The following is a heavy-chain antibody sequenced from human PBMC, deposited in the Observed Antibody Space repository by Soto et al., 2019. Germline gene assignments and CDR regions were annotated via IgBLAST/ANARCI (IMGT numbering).Heavy chain of an antibody. CDR3: TRRGRQSANWFDP. J-gene: IGHJ5*02. V-gene: IGHV1-69*06. Sequence: QVQLVQSGADVKTPGSSVKVSCKASGGTFNSFSIDWVRQAPGQGLEWMGGIIPMSGRPNYAQRFQGRVTFSADKSTNTVYMEVNSLTYEETAVYYCTRRGRQSANWFDPWGQGTLVTVSS. CDR1: GGTFNSFS. CDR2: IIPMSGRP.